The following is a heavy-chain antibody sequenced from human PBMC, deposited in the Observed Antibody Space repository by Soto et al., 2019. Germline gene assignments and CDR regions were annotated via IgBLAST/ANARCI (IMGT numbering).Heavy chain of an antibody. CDR3: ARVSRDGYNPRPDYFDY. CDR2: IYYSGST. Sequence: SETLSLTCTVSGGSISSYYWSWIRQPPGKGLEWIGYIYYSGSTNYNPSLTSRVTISVDTSKNQFSLKLSSVTAADTAVYYCARVSRDGYNPRPDYFDYWGQGTLVTVSS. CDR1: GGSISSYY. V-gene: IGHV4-59*01. D-gene: IGHD5-12*01. J-gene: IGHJ4*02.